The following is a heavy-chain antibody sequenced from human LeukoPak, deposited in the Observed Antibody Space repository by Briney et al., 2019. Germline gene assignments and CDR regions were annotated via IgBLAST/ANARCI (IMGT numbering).Heavy chain of an antibody. V-gene: IGHV4-59*01. CDR2: ICYSGST. J-gene: IGHJ4*02. CDR3: ARGSGGYDRFDY. Sequence: GSLRLSCAASGLTFSTYWMSWIRQPPGKGLEWIGYICYSGSTNYNPSLKSRVTISVDTSKNQFSLKLSSVTAADTAVYYCARGSGGYDRFDYWGQGTLVTVSS. CDR1: GLTFSTYW. D-gene: IGHD5-12*01.